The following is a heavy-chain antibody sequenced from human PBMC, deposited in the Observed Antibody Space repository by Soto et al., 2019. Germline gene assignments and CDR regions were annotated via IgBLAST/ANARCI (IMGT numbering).Heavy chain of an antibody. CDR2: INHSGST. V-gene: IGHV4-34*01. CDR1: GGSFSGYY. J-gene: IGHJ5*02. Sequence: QVQLQQWGAGLLKPSETLSLTCAVYGGSFSGYYWSWIRQPPGKGLEWIGEINHSGSTNYNPSLKSRVPISVDTSKNQFSLKLSSVTAADTAVYYCARDTVVVVVAATPGWFDPWGQGTLVTVSS. CDR3: ARDTVVVVVAATPGWFDP. D-gene: IGHD2-15*01.